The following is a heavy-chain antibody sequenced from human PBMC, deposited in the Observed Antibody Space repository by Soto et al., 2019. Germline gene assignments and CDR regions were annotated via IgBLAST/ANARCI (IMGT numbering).Heavy chain of an antibody. CDR3: ARGGSLYWYFEL. CDR1: GGTFSSYT. J-gene: IGHJ2*01. Sequence: SVKVSCKASGGTFSSYTISWVRQAPGQGLEWMGRIIPILGIANYAQKFQGRVTITRDTSASTAYMELSSLRSEDTAVYYCARGGSLYWYFELWGRGTLVTVSS. V-gene: IGHV1-69*02. CDR2: IIPILGIA. D-gene: IGHD1-26*01.